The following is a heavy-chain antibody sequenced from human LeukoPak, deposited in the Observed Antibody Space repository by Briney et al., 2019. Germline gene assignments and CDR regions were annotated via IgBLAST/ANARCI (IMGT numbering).Heavy chain of an antibody. J-gene: IGHJ4*02. D-gene: IGHD6-19*01. V-gene: IGHV4-34*01. Sequence: PSETLSLTCGVHGASLSGYYWTWIRQFPGKGLEWIGETNHAGTTDDNPSLRSRVTISVNASKTQFSLKLTSVTAADTAVYYCARGRGWNYFDYWGLGTLVTVSS. CDR3: ARGRGWNYFDY. CDR1: GASLSGYY. CDR2: TNHAGTT.